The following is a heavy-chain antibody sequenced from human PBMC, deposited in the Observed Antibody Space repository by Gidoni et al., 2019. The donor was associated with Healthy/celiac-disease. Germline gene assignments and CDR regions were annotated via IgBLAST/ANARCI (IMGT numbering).Heavy chain of an antibody. CDR1: GYTFTSSG. CDR2: ISAYNGNT. D-gene: IGHD2-8*01. J-gene: IGHJ6*02. Sequence: QVQLVQSGAEVKKPGASVKVSCKASGYTFTSSGISWVRQAPGQGLEWMGWISAYNGNTNYAQKLQGRVTMTTDTSTSTAYMELRSLRSDDTAVYYCARSMVYAMRGAYYYYGMDVWGQGTTVTVSS. CDR3: ARSMVYAMRGAYYYYGMDV. V-gene: IGHV1-18*01.